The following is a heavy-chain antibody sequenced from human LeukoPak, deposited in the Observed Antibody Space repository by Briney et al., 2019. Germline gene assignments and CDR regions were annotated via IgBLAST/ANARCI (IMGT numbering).Heavy chain of an antibody. CDR3: ARQGIAVAGNAVFDY. CDR1: GGSISSYY. D-gene: IGHD6-19*01. Sequence: SETLSLTCTVSGGSISSYYWSWIRQPPGKGLECIGYIYYSGSTNYNPSLKSRVTISVDTSKNQFSLKLSSVTAADTAVYYCARQGIAVAGNAVFDYWGQGTLVTVSS. V-gene: IGHV4-59*08. J-gene: IGHJ4*02. CDR2: IYYSGST.